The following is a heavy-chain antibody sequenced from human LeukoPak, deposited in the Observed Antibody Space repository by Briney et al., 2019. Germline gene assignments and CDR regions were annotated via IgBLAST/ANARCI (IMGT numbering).Heavy chain of an antibody. J-gene: IGHJ4*02. CDR2: ISTYI. V-gene: IGHV3-21*04. CDR3: ASRPYYYDSSGYFPY. D-gene: IGHD3-22*01. Sequence: GGSLRLSCAASGFTFSSYSMNWVRQAPGKGLEWVSSISTYIYYADSVKGRFTISRDNSKNTLYLQMNSLRAEDTAVYYCASRPYYYDSSGYFPYWGQGTLVTVSS. CDR1: GFTFSSYS.